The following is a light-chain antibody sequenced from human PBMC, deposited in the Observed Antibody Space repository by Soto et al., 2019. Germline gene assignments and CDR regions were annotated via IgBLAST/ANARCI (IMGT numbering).Light chain of an antibody. J-gene: IGKJ4*01. CDR2: GAS. CDR3: QQYNNWIT. Sequence: EIVMTQSPATLSVSPGERATLSCRASQSVSSNLAWYQQKPGQAPRLLIYGASIRATGIPARFSGSGSGTEFTLTISSLQSEDFAVYYCQQYNNWITFGGGTKVEIK. CDR1: QSVSSN. V-gene: IGKV3-15*01.